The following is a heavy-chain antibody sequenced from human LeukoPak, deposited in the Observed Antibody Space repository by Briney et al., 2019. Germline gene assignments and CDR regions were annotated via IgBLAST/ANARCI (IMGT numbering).Heavy chain of an antibody. CDR1: GGSISSYY. V-gene: IGHV4-59*01. CDR2: IYYSGST. D-gene: IGHD5-18*01. J-gene: IGHJ6*03. Sequence: SETLSLTCTVSGGSISSYYWSWIRQPPGKGLEWIGYIYYSGSTNYNPSLKSRVTISVDTSKNQFSLKLSSVTAADTAVYYCAREREWIQLPAMRSYYYMDVWGKGTTVTVSS. CDR3: AREREWIQLPAMRSYYYMDV.